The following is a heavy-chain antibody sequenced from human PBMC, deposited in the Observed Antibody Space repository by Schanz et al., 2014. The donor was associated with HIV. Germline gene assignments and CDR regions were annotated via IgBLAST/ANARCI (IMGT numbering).Heavy chain of an antibody. CDR3: ARKNSFDI. CDR1: GISVTGDW. CDR2: MKDDGSQK. Sequence: QLLESGGGLVQPGGSLRLSCTASGISVTGDWMSWVRQAPGRGLGRAANMKDDGSQKFYADSVKGRFTISRDNTKKSLYLQMNTLRANDTAVYYCARKNSFDIWGQGTMVSVSS. J-gene: IGHJ3*02. V-gene: IGHV3-7*01.